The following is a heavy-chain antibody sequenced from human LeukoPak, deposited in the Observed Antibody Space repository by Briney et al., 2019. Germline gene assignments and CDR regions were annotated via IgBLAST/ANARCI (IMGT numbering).Heavy chain of an antibody. CDR2: IGTAGDT. CDR1: GFTFSSYD. J-gene: IGHJ6*04. CDR3: AELGITMIGGV. V-gene: IGHV3-13*01. D-gene: IGHD3-10*02. Sequence: GGSLRLSCAASGFTFSSYDMHWVRQATGKGLEWVSAIGTAGDTYYVGSVKGRFTISRENAKNSLYLQMHSLRAGDTAVYYCAELGITMIGGVWGKGTTVTISS.